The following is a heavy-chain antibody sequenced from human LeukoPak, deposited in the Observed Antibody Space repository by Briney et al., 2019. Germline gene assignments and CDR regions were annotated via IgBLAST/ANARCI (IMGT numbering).Heavy chain of an antibody. CDR1: GFTFSSYW. J-gene: IGHJ6*02. Sequence: GGSLRLSCAASGFTFSSYWMSWVRQAPGKGLEWVANIKQDGSEKYYVDSVKGRFTISRDNAKNSLYLQMNSLRAEDTAVYYCARYCSGGSCYSEYYYYYGMDVWGQGTTVTVSS. D-gene: IGHD2-15*01. CDR2: IKQDGSEK. V-gene: IGHV3-7*01. CDR3: ARYCSGGSCYSEYYYYYGMDV.